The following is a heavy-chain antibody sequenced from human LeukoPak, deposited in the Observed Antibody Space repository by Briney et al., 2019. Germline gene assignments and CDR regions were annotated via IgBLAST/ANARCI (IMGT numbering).Heavy chain of an antibody. CDR3: ANLISPGWFDP. V-gene: IGHV4-39*01. Sequence: GSLRLSCAASAFTFSTYGMNWVRQAPGKGLEWIANTYYSGSTYYSPSLKSRVIISVDTSKNQFSLKLSSVTAADTAVYYCANLISPGWFDPWGQGTLVTVSS. CDR2: TYYSGST. CDR1: AFTFSTYG. J-gene: IGHJ5*02.